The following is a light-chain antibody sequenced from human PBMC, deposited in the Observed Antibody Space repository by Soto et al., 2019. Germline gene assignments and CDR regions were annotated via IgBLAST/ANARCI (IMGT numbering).Light chain of an antibody. J-gene: IGKJ4*01. V-gene: IGKV4-1*01. CDR1: QSILYNSRNKNY. CDR3: QQYHTIPVT. CDR2: WAS. Sequence: DIVMTQSPDSLAVTLGERASINCTSSQSILYNSRNKNYLAWYQQKPRQPPKLLIHWASTRESGVPDRFSGGGSGTDLTLTSSSLQSEDVAVYFCQQYHTIPVTFGEGTKVELK.